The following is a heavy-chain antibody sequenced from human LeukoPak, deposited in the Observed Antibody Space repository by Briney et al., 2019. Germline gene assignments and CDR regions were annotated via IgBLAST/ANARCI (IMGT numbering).Heavy chain of an antibody. V-gene: IGHV3-48*01. CDR2: ISSSSSTI. D-gene: IGHD3-22*01. J-gene: IGHJ6*03. CDR1: GFTFSSYS. Sequence: GGSLRLSCAASGFTFSSYSMNWVRQAPGKGLEWVSYISSSSSTIYYADSVKGRFTISRDNAKNSLYLQMNSLRAEDTAVYYCAKDLDSSGYFNYYMDVWGKGTTVTVSS. CDR3: AKDLDSSGYFNYYMDV.